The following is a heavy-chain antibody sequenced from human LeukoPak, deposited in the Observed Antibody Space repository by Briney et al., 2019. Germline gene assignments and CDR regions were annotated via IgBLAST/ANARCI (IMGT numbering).Heavy chain of an antibody. CDR1: GFIFSNYW. Sequence: GGSLRLSCAASGFIFSNYWMSWVRQAPGKGLEWVANIKQDGSEKYYVDAAKGRFTISRDNAKNSLYLQMNSLRAEDTAVYYCARGGAAPDYWGQGTLVTVSS. CDR3: ARGGAAPDY. J-gene: IGHJ4*02. D-gene: IGHD6-6*01. V-gene: IGHV3-7*01. CDR2: IKQDGSEK.